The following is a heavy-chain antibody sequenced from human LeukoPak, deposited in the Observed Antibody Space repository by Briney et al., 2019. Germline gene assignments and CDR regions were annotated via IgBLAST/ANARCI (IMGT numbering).Heavy chain of an antibody. CDR3: AKDLVVAGTVEAFDI. J-gene: IGHJ3*02. CDR1: GFTFSSYG. D-gene: IGHD6-19*01. V-gene: IGHV3-30*02. CDR2: IRYDGSNK. Sequence: GGSPRLSCAASGFTFSSYGMHWVRQAPGKGLEWVAFIRYDGSNKYYADSVKGRFTISRDNSKNTLYLQMNSLRAEDTAVYYCAKDLVVAGTVEAFDIWGQGTMVTVSS.